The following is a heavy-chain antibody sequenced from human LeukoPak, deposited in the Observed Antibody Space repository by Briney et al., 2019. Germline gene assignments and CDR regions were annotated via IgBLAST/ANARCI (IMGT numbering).Heavy chain of an antibody. CDR3: ARQTTAYDSGWHFDY. CDR2: VYHRGNT. J-gene: IGHJ4*02. CDR1: GGSITSGVYY. D-gene: IGHD6-19*01. Sequence: SETLSLTCTVSGGSITSGVYYWAWIRQPPGKGLEWIGSVYHRGNTYYYLSLKSRVTISVDTSKNQFSLKLRSVTAADTTVYYCARQTTAYDSGWHFDYWGQGTLLTVSS. V-gene: IGHV4-39*01.